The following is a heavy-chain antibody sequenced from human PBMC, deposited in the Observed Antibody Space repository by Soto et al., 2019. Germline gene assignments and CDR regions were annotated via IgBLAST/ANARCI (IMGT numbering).Heavy chain of an antibody. CDR3: DIRTVTTTRPWYYYYYMDV. D-gene: IGHD4-17*01. Sequence: ASVKVSCKASGYTFTSYGISWVRQAPGQGLEWMGWISAYNGNTNYAQKLQGRVTITTDTSTSTAYMELSSLRSEDTAVYYCDIRTVTTTRPWYYYYYMDVWGQGTTVTV. CDR2: ISAYNGNT. CDR1: GYTFTSYG. V-gene: IGHV1-18*01. J-gene: IGHJ6*03.